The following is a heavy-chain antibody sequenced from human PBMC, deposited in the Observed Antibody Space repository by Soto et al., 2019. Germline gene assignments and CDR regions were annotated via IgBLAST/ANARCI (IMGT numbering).Heavy chain of an antibody. CDR3: ARVGEQWLVVSNYYYYGMDV. Sequence: GGSLRLSCAASGFTFSSYSMNWARQAPGKGLEWVSYISSSSSTIYYADSVKGRFTISRDNAKNSLYLQMNSLRDEDTAVYYCARVGEQWLVVSNYYYYGMDVWGQGTTVTVSS. V-gene: IGHV3-48*02. D-gene: IGHD6-19*01. CDR1: GFTFSSYS. J-gene: IGHJ6*02. CDR2: ISSSSSTI.